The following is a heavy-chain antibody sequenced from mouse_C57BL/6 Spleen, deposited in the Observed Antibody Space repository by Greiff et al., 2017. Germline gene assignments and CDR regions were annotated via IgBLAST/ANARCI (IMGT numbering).Heavy chain of an antibody. J-gene: IGHJ4*01. CDR3: ARGGTHYAMDY. Sequence: EVQLVESGGGLVKPGGSLKLSCAASGFTFSDYGMHWVRQAPEKGLEWVAYISSGSSTIYYADTVKGRFTISRDNAKNTLFLQMTSLRSEDTAMYYCARGGTHYAMDYWGQGTSVTVSS. CDR1: GFTFSDYG. V-gene: IGHV5-17*01. CDR2: ISSGSSTI.